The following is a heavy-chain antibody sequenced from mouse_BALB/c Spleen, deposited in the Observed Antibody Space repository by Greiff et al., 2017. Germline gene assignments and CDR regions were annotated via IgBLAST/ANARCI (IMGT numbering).Heavy chain of an antibody. V-gene: IGHV5-6-3*01. CDR3: ARVRAMDY. Sequence: EVHLVESGGGLVQPGGSLKLSCAASGFTFSSYGMSWVRQTPDKRLELVATINSNGGSTYYPDSVKGRFTISRDNAKNTLYLQMSSLKSEDTAMYYCARVRAMDYWGQGTSVTVSS. CDR2: INSNGGST. J-gene: IGHJ4*01. CDR1: GFTFSSYG.